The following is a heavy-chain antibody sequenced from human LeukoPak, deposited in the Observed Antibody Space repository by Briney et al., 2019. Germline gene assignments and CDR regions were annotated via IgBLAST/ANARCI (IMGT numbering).Heavy chain of an antibody. CDR2: IRYDGGNK. J-gene: IGHJ3*01. CDR1: GFIFSGYG. CDR3: AKDRFGSGNAFDF. Sequence: GGSLRLSCAASGFIFSGYGMHWVRQAPGKGLEWVAFIRYDGGNKFYADSVKGRFTISRDNSKNTVYLEMNSLRVEDTALYYCAKDRFGSGNAFDFWGQGTVIIVSS. D-gene: IGHD3-10*01. V-gene: IGHV3-30*02.